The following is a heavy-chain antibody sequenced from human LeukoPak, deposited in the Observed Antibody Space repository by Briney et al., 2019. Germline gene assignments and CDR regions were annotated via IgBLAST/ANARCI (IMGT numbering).Heavy chain of an antibody. J-gene: IGHJ4*02. V-gene: IGHV3-74*01. Sequence: GGSLRLSCAASGITFSGYWMHWVRQAPGKGLVWVSRINNDGSSTSYADSVKGRFTISRDNAKNTLYLQMSSLRAEDTAIYYCARVIRAAPGKGYFDYWGQGTLVTVSS. CDR2: INNDGSST. CDR1: GITFSGYW. D-gene: IGHD6-13*01. CDR3: ARVIRAAPGKGYFDY.